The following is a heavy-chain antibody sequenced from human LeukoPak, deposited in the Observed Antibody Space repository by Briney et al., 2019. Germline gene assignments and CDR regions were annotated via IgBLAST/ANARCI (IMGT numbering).Heavy chain of an antibody. D-gene: IGHD3-9*01. Sequence: GGSLRLSCAASGFTVTSNYMTWVRQAPGKGLEWVSIIYDNGDTYYADSVKGRFTVTRDSSKNTVSLEMNSLRVDDTAVYYCVSHSDPLTGYSFDYWGQETLVTVSS. CDR2: IYDNGDT. CDR1: GFTVTSNY. J-gene: IGHJ4*02. CDR3: VSHSDPLTGYSFDY. V-gene: IGHV3-53*01.